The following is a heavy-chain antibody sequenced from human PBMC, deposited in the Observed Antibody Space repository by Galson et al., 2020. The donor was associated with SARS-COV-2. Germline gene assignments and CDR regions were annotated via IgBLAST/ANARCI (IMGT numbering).Heavy chain of an antibody. J-gene: IGHJ5*02. Sequence: WGSLRLSCAASGFTFSNYWMHWVRQAPGKGLVWVSRIKTDGSITTYADSVKGRFTISRDNAKNTMYLQMNSLRAEDTAVYYCARSDNWFVGFDPWGQGTLVTVSS. CDR1: GFTFSNYW. D-gene: IGHD1-20*01. CDR2: IKTDGSIT. V-gene: IGHV3-74*01. CDR3: ARSDNWFVGFDP.